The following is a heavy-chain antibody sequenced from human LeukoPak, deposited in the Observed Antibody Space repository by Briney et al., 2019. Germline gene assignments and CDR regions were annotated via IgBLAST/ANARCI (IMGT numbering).Heavy chain of an antibody. CDR3: ATTHPLGTVTTGFDY. J-gene: IGHJ4*02. V-gene: IGHV1-69*02. CDR1: GGTFSSYS. Sequence: ASVKVSCKASGGTFSSYSISWVRQAPGQGLEWMGRIIPILGVTNYAQKFQGRVTITADKSTSTAYMELSSLRSEDTAVYYCATTHPLGTVTTGFDYWGQGTLVTVSS. D-gene: IGHD4-11*01. CDR2: IIPILGVT.